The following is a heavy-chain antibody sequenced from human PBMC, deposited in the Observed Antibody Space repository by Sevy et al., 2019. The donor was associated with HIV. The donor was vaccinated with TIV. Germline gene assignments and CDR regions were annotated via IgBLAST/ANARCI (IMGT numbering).Heavy chain of an antibody. D-gene: IGHD6-13*01. CDR2: ISWNSETI. V-gene: IGHV3-9*01. CDR3: TKDMSASAYEAALAAADTPFSLFDY. J-gene: IGHJ4*02. CDR1: GFTFDDYA. Sequence: GGSLRLSCAASGFTFDDYAMHWVRQPPGKGLEWVSSISWNSETIAYADSVKGRFTISRDNAKNSLNLQMNSLRPEDTDLYYCTKDMSASAYEAALAAADTPFSLFDYWGQGTLVTVSS.